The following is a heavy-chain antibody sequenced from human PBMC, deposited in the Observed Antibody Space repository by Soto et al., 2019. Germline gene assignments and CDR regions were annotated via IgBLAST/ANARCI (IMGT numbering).Heavy chain of an antibody. CDR3: ATYDSPYSYMDA. Sequence: SETLSLTCTVSGGSISRYFWSWIRQPPGKGLQWIGHIYYSGSTDYNPSLKSRVAISVDASKTHFSLRLNSVTAADAAVYYCATYDSPYSYMDACGQGNTLTVSS. CDR1: GGSISRYF. J-gene: IGHJ6*03. V-gene: IGHV4-59*13. D-gene: IGHD3-16*01. CDR2: IYYSGST.